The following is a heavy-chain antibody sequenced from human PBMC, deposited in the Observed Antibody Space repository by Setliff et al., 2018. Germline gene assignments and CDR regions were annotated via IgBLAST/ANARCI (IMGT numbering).Heavy chain of an antibody. J-gene: IGHJ4*02. D-gene: IGHD3-10*01. V-gene: IGHV4-61*09. CDR3: ARSLGSGSYYGSRPFHSVY. Sequence: PSETLSLTCTVSGDSISTGINYWSWIRQPAGKGLEWIGHNDRSGNTNFNPTLKSRVTISGDRSKNQFSLELSSVTAAGTAVYYCARSLGSGSYYGSRPFHSVYWGQGILVTVSS. CDR2: NDRSGNT. CDR1: GDSISTGINY.